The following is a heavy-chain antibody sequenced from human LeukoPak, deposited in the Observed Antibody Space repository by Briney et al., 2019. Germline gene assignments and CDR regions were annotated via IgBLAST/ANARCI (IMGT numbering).Heavy chain of an antibody. Sequence: SETLSLTCTVSGGSISSYYWSWLRQPAGKGLEWIGRIYTSGSTNYNPSLKSRVTMSVDTSKNQFSLKLSSVTAADPAVYYCAKDLGSSWSDYRGQGTLVTVSS. CDR2: IYTSGST. D-gene: IGHD6-13*01. CDR1: GGSISSYY. V-gene: IGHV4-4*07. CDR3: AKDLGSSWSDY. J-gene: IGHJ4*02.